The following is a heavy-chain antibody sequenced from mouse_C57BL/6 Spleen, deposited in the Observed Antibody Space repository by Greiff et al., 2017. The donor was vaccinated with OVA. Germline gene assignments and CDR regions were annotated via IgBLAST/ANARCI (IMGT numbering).Heavy chain of an antibody. V-gene: IGHV1-22*01. CDR3: ASPLTTVDAMDY. D-gene: IGHD1-1*01. CDR2: INPNNGGT. CDR1: GYTFTDYN. Sequence: VQLQQSGPELVKPGASVKMSCKASGYTFTDYNMHWVKQSHGKSLEWIGYINPNNGGTSYNQKFKGKATLTVNKSSSTAYMELRSLTSEDSAVYYCASPLTTVDAMDYWGQGTSVTVSS. J-gene: IGHJ4*01.